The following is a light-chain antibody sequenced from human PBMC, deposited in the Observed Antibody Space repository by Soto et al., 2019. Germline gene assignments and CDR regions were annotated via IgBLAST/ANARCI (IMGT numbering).Light chain of an antibody. J-gene: IGKJ3*01. CDR2: AAS. CDR1: QGIRNY. CDR3: KQLNSYLQGT. V-gene: IGKV1-9*01. Sequence: DIQLTQSPSFLSASVGDRVTITCRASQGIRNYLAWYQQKPGKAPKLLNYAASSLQSGVPSRFSGSGSGTEFTLTINSLQPEDCGTYYCKQLNSYLQGTFGPGTKVNIK.